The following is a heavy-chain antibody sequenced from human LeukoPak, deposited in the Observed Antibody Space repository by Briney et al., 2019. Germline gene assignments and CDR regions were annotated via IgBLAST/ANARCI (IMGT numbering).Heavy chain of an antibody. D-gene: IGHD2-15*01. J-gene: IGHJ4*02. Sequence: ASVKVSCKASGYTFTSYGISWVRQAPGQGLEWMGWISAYNGNTNYAQKLQGRVTMTTDTSTSTAYMELRSLRSDDTAVYYCARVHGIGGGYYYFDYWGQGTLVTVSS. CDR2: ISAYNGNT. CDR1: GYTFTSYG. V-gene: IGHV1-18*01. CDR3: ARVHGIGGGYYYFDY.